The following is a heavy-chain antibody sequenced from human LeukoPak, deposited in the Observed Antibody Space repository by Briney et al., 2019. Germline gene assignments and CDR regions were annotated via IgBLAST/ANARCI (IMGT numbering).Heavy chain of an antibody. CDR1: GGSFSGYY. D-gene: IGHD2-2*01. J-gene: IGHJ4*02. Sequence: SETLSLTCAVYGGSFSGYYWSWIRQPPGKGLEWIGEINHSGSTNYNPSLKSRVTISVDTSKNQFSLKLSSVTAADTAVYYCARGRRIVVVPAAKTIFDYWGQGTLVTVSS. CDR2: INHSGST. CDR3: ARGRRIVVVPAAKTIFDY. V-gene: IGHV4-34*01.